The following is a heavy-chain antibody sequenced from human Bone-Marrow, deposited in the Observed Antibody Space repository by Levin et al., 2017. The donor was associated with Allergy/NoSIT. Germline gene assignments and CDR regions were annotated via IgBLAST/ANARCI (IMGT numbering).Heavy chain of an antibody. D-gene: IGHD2-2*01. Sequence: GESLKISCKGSGYSFTTYWIAWVRQMPGKGLEWMGIIYPGDSDTRYSPSFQGQVTISVDKSISTAYLQWSSLKASDTAMYYCARDMPTAHDAFDTWGQGTMVTVSS. CDR3: ARDMPTAHDAFDT. CDR2: IYPGDSDT. J-gene: IGHJ3*02. CDR1: GYSFTTYW. V-gene: IGHV5-51*01.